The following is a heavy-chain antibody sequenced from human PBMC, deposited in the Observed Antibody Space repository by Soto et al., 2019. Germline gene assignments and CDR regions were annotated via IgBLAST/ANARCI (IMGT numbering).Heavy chain of an antibody. J-gene: IGHJ4*02. D-gene: IGHD2-15*01. V-gene: IGHV2-5*02. CDR2: VYWDDDK. CDR1: GFSLSTIGAG. CDR3: AYRLYGGWLNGSYYDY. Sequence: SGPTLVNPTHTLTLTCTFSGFSLSTIGAGVGWIRQPPPKALEWLAVVYWDDDKRYSPSLKSRLTITKDTSKNQVVLTMTNMDHVDTAKYYCAYRLYGGWLNGSYYDYWGPGTLVTVSS.